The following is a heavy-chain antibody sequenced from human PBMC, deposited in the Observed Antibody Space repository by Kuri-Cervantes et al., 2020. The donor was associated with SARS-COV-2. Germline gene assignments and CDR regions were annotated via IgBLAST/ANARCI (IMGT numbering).Heavy chain of an antibody. J-gene: IGHJ6*02. CDR3: ARDLWSSSSYYYGMDV. CDR1: GYTFTTYG. CDR2: IIPIFGTA. D-gene: IGHD6-6*01. V-gene: IGHV1-69*13. Sequence: SVKVSCKASGYTFTTYGISWVRQAPGQGLEWMGGIIPIFGTANYAQKFQGRVTITADESTSTAYMELSSLRSDDTAVYYCARDLWSSSSYYYGMDVWGQGTTVTVSS.